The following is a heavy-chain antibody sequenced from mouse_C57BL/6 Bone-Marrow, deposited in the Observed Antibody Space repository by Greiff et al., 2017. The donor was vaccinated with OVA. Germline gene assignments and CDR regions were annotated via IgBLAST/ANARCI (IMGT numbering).Heavy chain of an antibody. CDR2: FYPGSGSI. CDR3: ARHEAGYGSSYDYAMDY. Sequence: VQLHQSGAELVKPGASVKLSCKASGYTFTEYTIHWVKQRSGQGLEWIGWFYPGSGSIKYNEKFKDKATLTADKSSSTVYIELSRMTSEDSAVYFSARHEAGYGSSYDYAMDYWGQGTSVTVSS. V-gene: IGHV1-62-2*01. D-gene: IGHD1-1*01. J-gene: IGHJ4*01. CDR1: GYTFTEYT.